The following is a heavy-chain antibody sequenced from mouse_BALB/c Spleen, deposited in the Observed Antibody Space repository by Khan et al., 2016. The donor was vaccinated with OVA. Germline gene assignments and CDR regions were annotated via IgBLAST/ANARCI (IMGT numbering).Heavy chain of an antibody. V-gene: IGHV3-8*02. D-gene: IGHD2-14*01. CDR3: ARWNYRYDGYFDY. CDR1: GDSITSGY. J-gene: IGHJ2*01. Sequence: MQLEESGPSLVKPSQTLSLTCSVTGDSITSGYWNWIRRFPGNKLEYMGYISYSDSTFYNPSLNSRISITRDTSKNQYYLQLNSVTTEDTATYYCARWNYRYDGYFDYWGQGTTLTVSS. CDR2: ISYSDST.